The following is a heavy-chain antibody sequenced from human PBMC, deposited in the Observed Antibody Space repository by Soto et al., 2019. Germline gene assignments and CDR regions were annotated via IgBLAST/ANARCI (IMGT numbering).Heavy chain of an antibody. V-gene: IGHV1-69*13. J-gene: IGHJ6*02. CDR3: ARGGYCSGGSCYPSYYYYGMDV. CDR2: IIPIFGTA. D-gene: IGHD2-15*01. CDR1: GGTFSSYA. Sequence: SVKVSCKASGGTFSSYAISWVRQAPGQGLEWMGGIIPIFGTANYAQKFQGRVTITADESTSTAYMELSSLRSEDTAVYYCARGGYCSGGSCYPSYYYYGMDVWG.